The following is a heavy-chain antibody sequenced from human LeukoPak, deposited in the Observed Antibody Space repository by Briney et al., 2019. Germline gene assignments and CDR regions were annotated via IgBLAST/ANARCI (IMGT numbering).Heavy chain of an antibody. CDR2: IIPIFGTA. D-gene: IGHD5-18*01. CDR3: ASLELDTASGRY. J-gene: IGHJ4*02. CDR1: GGTFSSYA. V-gene: IGHV1-69*05. Sequence: SVKVSCKASGGTFSSYAISWVRQAPGQGLEWMGGIIPIFGTASYAQKFQGRVTITTDESTSTAYMELSSLRSEDTAVYYCASLELDTASGRYWGQGTLVTVSS.